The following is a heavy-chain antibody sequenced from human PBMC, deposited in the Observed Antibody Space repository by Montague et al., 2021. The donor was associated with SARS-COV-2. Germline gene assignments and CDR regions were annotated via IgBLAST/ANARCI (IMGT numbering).Heavy chain of an antibody. D-gene: IGHD3-3*01. CDR3: ASPPFGVAPYYFDY. J-gene: IGHJ4*02. CDR1: GGSFSGYY. CDR2: INHSGST. V-gene: IGHV4-34*01. Sequence: SETLSLTRAVYGGSFSGYYWSWIRQPPGKGLEWIGEINHSGSTNYNPSLKSRVTISVDTSKNQFSLKLSSVTAADTAVYYCASPPFGVAPYYFDYWGQGTLVTVSS.